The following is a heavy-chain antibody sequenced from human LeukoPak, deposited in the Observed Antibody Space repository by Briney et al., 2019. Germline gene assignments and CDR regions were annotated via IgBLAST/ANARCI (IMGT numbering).Heavy chain of an antibody. Sequence: PSETLSLTCTVSGGSISSGGYYWSWIRQHPGKGLEWIGYIYYSGSTYYNPSLKSRVTISVDTSKNQFSLKLSSVTAADTAVYYCAKTYYDILTGYRPLDYWGQGTLSPSPQ. J-gene: IGHJ4*02. CDR3: AKTYYDILTGYRPLDY. CDR1: GGSISSGGYY. CDR2: IYYSGST. D-gene: IGHD3-9*01. V-gene: IGHV4-31*03.